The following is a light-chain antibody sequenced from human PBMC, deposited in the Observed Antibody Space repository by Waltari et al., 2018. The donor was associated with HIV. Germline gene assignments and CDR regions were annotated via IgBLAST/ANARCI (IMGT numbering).Light chain of an antibody. CDR3: CSSTGTGVV. J-gene: IGLJ2*01. CDR2: AVT. CDR1: SSDVGAYNL. V-gene: IGLV2-23*02. Sequence: QSALTQPASVSGSPGQSITISCTGTSSDVGAYNLVSWYQQHAGQAPKLMIFAVTQRPSGVSDRFSGSRSGNTASLTISVLQADDEGDYYCCSSTGTGVVFGGGTKLTVL.